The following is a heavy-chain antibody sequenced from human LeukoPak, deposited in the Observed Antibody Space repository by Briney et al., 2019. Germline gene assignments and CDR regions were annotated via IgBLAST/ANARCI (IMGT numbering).Heavy chain of an antibody. D-gene: IGHD3-22*01. CDR2: IYYSGST. Sequence: SETLSLTCTVSGGSISGYYWSWIRQPPGKGLEWIGYIYYSGSTNYNPSLKSRVTISVDTSKNQFSLKLSSVTAADTAVYYCARGEYDSSGYYFRYFDYWGQGTLVTVSS. CDR3: ARGEYDSSGYYFRYFDY. J-gene: IGHJ4*02. CDR1: GGSISGYY. V-gene: IGHV4-59*01.